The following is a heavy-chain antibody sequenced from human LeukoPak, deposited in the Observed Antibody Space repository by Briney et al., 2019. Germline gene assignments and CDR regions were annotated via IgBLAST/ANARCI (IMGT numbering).Heavy chain of an antibody. CDR1: GFSVSNNY. Sequence: GGSLRLSCAASGFSVSNNYMIWVRQAPGKGLEWVSIIYSGGSTYYADSVKGRFTISRDNSKNTLYLQMNSLRAEDTAVYYCAKDPGSSWYPHLYYFDYWGQGTLVTVSS. V-gene: IGHV3-53*05. CDR3: AKDPGSSWYPHLYYFDY. J-gene: IGHJ4*02. D-gene: IGHD6-13*01. CDR2: IYSGGST.